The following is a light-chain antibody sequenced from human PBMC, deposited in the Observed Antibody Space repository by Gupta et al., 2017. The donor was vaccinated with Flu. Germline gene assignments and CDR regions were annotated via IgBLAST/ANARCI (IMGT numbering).Light chain of an antibody. CDR2: WAS. J-gene: IGKJ1*01. CDR1: QSVLYSPSNKNY. Sequence: DIVMTQSPDSLAVALGERATINCKSSQSVLYSPSNKNYLAWYQQKPGQPPKLLIYWASTRETGVPDRFSGSGSGTDFTLTIISLQAEEVAVYYCQQYYTTRTFGQGTKVEIK. CDR3: QQYYTTRT. V-gene: IGKV4-1*01.